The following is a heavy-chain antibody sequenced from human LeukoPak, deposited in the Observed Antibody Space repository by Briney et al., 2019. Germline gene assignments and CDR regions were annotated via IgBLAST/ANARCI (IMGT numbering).Heavy chain of an antibody. CDR1: GFTFSSYS. V-gene: IGHV3-21*01. CDR3: ARDRRPPGAFDI. J-gene: IGHJ3*02. Sequence: GGSLRLSCAASGFTFSSYSMNWVRQAPGKGLEWVSSISSSSSYICYADSVKGRFTISRDNAKNSLYLQMNSLRAEDTAVYYCARDRRPPGAFDIWGQGTMVTVSS. CDR2: ISSSSSYI. D-gene: IGHD7-27*01.